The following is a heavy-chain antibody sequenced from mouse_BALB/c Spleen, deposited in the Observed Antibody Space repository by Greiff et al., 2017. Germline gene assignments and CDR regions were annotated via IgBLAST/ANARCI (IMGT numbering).Heavy chain of an antibody. J-gene: IGHJ4*01. CDR3: AIHASRVAMDY. V-gene: IGHV2-9*02. CDR1: GFSLTSYG. CDR2: IWAGGST. Sequence: VQRVESGPGLVAPSQSLSITCTVSGFSLTSYGVHWVRQPPGEGLEWLGVIWAGGSTNYNSALMSRLSISKDNSKSQVFLKMNSLQTDDTAIYYCAIHASRVAMDYWGQGTSVTVSS.